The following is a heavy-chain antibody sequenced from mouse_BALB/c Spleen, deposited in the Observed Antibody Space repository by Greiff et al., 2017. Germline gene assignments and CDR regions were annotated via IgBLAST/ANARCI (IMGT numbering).Heavy chain of an antibody. D-gene: IGHD2-1*01. CDR1: GFTFSSFG. CDR3: ARGGNYDAMDY. V-gene: IGHV5-17*02. J-gene: IGHJ4*01. Sequence: EVKLMESGGGLVQPGGSRKLSCAASGFTFSSFGMHWVRQAPEKGLEWVAYISSGSSTIYYADTAKGRFTISRDNPKNTLFLQMTSLRSEDTAMYYCARGGNYDAMDYWGQGTSVTVSS. CDR2: ISSGSSTI.